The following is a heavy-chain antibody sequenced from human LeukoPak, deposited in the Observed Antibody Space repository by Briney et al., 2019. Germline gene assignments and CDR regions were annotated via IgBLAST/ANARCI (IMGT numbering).Heavy chain of an antibody. J-gene: IGHJ6*03. D-gene: IGHD3-10*01. Sequence: PSETLSLTCAVYGGSFSGYYWSWIRQPPGKGLEWIGEINHSGSTNYNPSLKSRVTISVDTSKNQFSLKLSSVTAADTAVYYCARQEVTNFGDYYYYYMDVWGKGTTVTVSS. V-gene: IGHV4-34*01. CDR3: ARQEVTNFGDYYYYYMDV. CDR2: INHSGST. CDR1: GGSFSGYY.